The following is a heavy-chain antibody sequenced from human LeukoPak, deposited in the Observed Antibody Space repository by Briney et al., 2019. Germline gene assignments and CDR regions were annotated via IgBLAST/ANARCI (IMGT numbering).Heavy chain of an antibody. CDR3: TSSSSRGIYYYYYYMDV. CDR1: GFTFSSYA. CDR2: ISGSGGST. Sequence: PGGSLRLSCAAPGFTFSSYAMSWVRQAPGKGLEWVSAISGSGGSTYYADSVKSRFTISRDNSKNTLYLQMNSLRAEDTAVYYCTSSSSRGIYYYYYYMDVWGKGTTVTVSS. V-gene: IGHV3-23*01. D-gene: IGHD6-6*01. J-gene: IGHJ6*03.